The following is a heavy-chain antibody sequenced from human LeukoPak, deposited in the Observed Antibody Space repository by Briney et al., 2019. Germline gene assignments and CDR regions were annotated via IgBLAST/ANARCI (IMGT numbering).Heavy chain of an antibody. Sequence: PSQTLSLTCTVSGGSISSGDYYWSWIRQPPGKGLEWIGYIYYSGSTYYSPSLKSRVTISRDTSKSQFSLKLSSVTAADTAVYYCARGSLAGAYCGGDCFPLFDYWGQGTLVTVSS. CDR3: ARGSLAGAYCGGDCFPLFDY. V-gene: IGHV4-30-4*01. CDR2: IYYSGST. J-gene: IGHJ4*02. D-gene: IGHD2-21*02. CDR1: GGSISSGDYY.